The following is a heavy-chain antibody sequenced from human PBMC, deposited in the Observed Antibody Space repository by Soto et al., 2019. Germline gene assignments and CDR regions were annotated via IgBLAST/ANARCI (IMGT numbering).Heavy chain of an antibody. V-gene: IGHV4-31*03. J-gene: IGHJ4*02. D-gene: IGHD6-13*01. CDR3: ARALAAAAFDY. CDR1: GGSISSGGYY. Sequence: SETLSLTYTVSGGSISSGGYYWSWIRQHPGKGLEWIGYIYYSGSTYYNPSLKSRVTISVDTSKNQFSLKLGSVTAADTAVYYCARALAAAAFDYWGQGTLVTVSS. CDR2: IYYSGST.